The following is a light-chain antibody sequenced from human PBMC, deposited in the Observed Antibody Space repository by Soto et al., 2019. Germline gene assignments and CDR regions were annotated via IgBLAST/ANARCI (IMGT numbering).Light chain of an antibody. V-gene: IGKV1-5*02. CDR1: QSISSW. CDR2: DAS. Sequence: DIQMTQSPSTLSASVGDRVAIICRASQSISSWLAWYQQKPGKAPKLLIYDASSLESGVPSRFSGSGSGTEFTLTISSLQPDDFATYYCQQYNSDPWTFGQGTKVDIK. CDR3: QQYNSDPWT. J-gene: IGKJ1*01.